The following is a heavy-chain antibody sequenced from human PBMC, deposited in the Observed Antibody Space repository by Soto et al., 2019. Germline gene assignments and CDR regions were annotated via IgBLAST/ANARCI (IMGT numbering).Heavy chain of an antibody. V-gene: IGHV1-18*01. J-gene: IGHJ4*02. CDR2: ISAYNGNT. D-gene: IGHD6-19*01. CDR1: GYTFTSYG. Sequence: QVQLVQSGAEVKKPGASVKVSCKASGYTFTSYGISWVRQAPGQGLEWMGWISAYNGNTNYAQKLHGRVTWTTDTSTSTAYMELRSLRSDDTAVYYCARDSDDRYSSGLNFDYWGQGTLVTVSS. CDR3: ARDSDDRYSSGLNFDY.